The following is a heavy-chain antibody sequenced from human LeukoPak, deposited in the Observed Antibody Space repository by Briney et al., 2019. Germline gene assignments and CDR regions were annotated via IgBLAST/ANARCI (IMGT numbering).Heavy chain of an antibody. Sequence: PAGYLRLSCAASGFTFSSYAMSWVRQAPGKGLEWVAFIRYDGSNKYYADSVKGRFTISRDNSKSTLYLQMNSLRAEDTAVYYCAKDLALGYWGQGPLVTVSS. V-gene: IGHV3-30*02. CDR1: GFTFSSYA. CDR3: AKDLALGY. CDR2: IRYDGSNK. J-gene: IGHJ4*02.